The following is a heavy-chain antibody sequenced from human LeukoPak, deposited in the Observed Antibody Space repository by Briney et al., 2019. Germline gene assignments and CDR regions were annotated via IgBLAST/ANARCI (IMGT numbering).Heavy chain of an antibody. CDR2: ISYSGST. V-gene: IGHV4-59*01. D-gene: IGHD1-1*01. J-gene: IGHJ5*02. CDR1: GGSMSTYY. Sequence: PSETLSLTCTVSGGSMSTYYWSWIRQPPGKGLECIGYISYSGSTNYNPSLKSRVTISVDTSKNQFSLKLSSVTAADTAVYYCARHGTSGTNLNWFDPWGQGTLVTVSS. CDR3: ARHGTSGTNLNWFDP.